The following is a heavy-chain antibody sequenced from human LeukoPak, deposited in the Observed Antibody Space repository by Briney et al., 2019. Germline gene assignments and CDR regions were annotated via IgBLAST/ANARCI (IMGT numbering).Heavy chain of an antibody. V-gene: IGHV4-34*01. CDR1: GGSFGNYY. D-gene: IGHD1-1*01. CDR3: AREWNALDV. Sequence: PSETLSLTCTVYGGSFGNYYWSWIRQPPGKGLEWIGEIKHGGNTNSNPSLESRVTMSLDTSKNQFSLRLTSVTAADTAVYYCAREWNALDVWGQGTTVTVSS. J-gene: IGHJ6*02. CDR2: IKHGGNT.